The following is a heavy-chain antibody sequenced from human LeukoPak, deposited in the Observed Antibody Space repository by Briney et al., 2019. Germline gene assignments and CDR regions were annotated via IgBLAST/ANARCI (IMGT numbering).Heavy chain of an antibody. CDR1: GGSISSSSYY. Sequence: SETLSLTCTVSGGSISSSSYYWGWIRQPPGKGLEWIGSIYYSGSTYYNPSLESRVTISVDTSKNQFSLKLTSVTAADTAVYYCARHADSGFGELAFDYWGQGTLVTVSS. V-gene: IGHV4-39*01. D-gene: IGHD3-10*01. CDR2: IYYSGST. CDR3: ARHADSGFGELAFDY. J-gene: IGHJ4*02.